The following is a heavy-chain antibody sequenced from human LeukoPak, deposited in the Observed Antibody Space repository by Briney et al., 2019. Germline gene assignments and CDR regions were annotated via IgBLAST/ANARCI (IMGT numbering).Heavy chain of an antibody. CDR1: GFTVSSNY. J-gene: IGHJ4*02. CDR3: AKCSGGSCSFFDY. D-gene: IGHD2-15*01. CDR2: IYSDGST. Sequence: GGSLRLSCAASGFTVSSNYMSWVRQAPGKGLEWVSVIYSDGSTYYADSVKGRLTISRHTSKNTLYLQMNSLRAGDTAVYYCAKCSGGSCSFFDYWGQGTLVTVSS. V-gene: IGHV3-53*04.